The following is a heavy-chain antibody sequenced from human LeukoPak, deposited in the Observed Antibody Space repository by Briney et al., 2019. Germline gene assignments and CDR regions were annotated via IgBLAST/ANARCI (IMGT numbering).Heavy chain of an antibody. Sequence: MPSETLSLTCTVSGGSISSGGYYWSWIRQHPGKGLEWIGYIYYSGSTYYNPSLKSRVTISVDTSKDQFSLKLSSVTAADTAVYYCARDFFWSGYPIMDVWGQGTTVTVSS. CDR3: ARDFFWSGYPIMDV. J-gene: IGHJ6*02. CDR1: GGSISSGGYY. D-gene: IGHD3-3*01. CDR2: IYYSGST. V-gene: IGHV4-31*03.